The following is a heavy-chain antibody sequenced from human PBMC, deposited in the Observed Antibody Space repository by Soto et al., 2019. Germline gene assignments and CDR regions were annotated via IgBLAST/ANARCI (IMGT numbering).Heavy chain of an antibody. V-gene: IGHV4-34*01. D-gene: IGHD2-8*01. CDR2: INHSGST. J-gene: IGHJ4*02. CDR3: VRDPNRSACTHGVCYIHFDY. CDR1: GGSFSGYY. Sequence: QVQLQQWGAGLLKPSETLSLTCAVYGGSFSGYYWSWIRQPPGKGLAWIGEINHSGSTNYNPSLKNRVTISVDTYKNQFSLKLSSVTAADTAVYYCVRDPNRSACTHGVCYIHFDYWGQGTLVTVSS.